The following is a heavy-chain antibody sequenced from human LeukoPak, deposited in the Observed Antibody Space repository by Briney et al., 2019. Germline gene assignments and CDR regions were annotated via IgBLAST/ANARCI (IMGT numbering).Heavy chain of an antibody. D-gene: IGHD5-18*01. CDR3: ARKIQLWSYWHFDL. J-gene: IGHJ2*01. CDR2: TDDRGTL. Sequence: SETLSLTCTMSGGSISRDSWSWIRQPPGKGLELIGYTDDRGTLIYNPSLNSRASFSVDTSKNQFSLTLRSVTVPDTAVYFCARKIQLWSYWHFDLWGRGTLVTVTS. V-gene: IGHV4-59*08. CDR1: GGSISRDS.